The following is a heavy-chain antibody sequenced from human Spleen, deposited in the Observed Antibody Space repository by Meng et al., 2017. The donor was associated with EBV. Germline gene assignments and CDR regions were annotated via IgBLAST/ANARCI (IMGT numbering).Heavy chain of an antibody. J-gene: IGHJ4*02. V-gene: IGHV1-69*06. Sequence: QLQLGQSGAEVKKPGSSGKVSCKTSGGTFNSDAISWVRQAPGQGLEWMGGLIPMLGAPNYAQKFQDRVTIVADKSTSIHYMELSSLRSDDTAMYYCASESGRGYTPDYWGRGTLVTVSS. CDR1: GGTFNSDA. CDR3: ASESGRGYTPDY. CDR2: LIPMLGAP. D-gene: IGHD3-10*01.